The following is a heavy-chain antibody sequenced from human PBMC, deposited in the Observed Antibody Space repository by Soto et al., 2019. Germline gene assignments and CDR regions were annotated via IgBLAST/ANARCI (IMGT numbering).Heavy chain of an antibody. CDR2: IYYSGST. CDR3: ARMTDYYDSSALLGEAFDI. D-gene: IGHD3-22*01. Sequence: SETLSLTCTVSGGSISSYYWSWIRQPPGKGLEWIGYIYYSGSTNYNPSLKSRVTISVDTSKNQFSLKLSSVTAADTAVYYCARMTDYYDSSALLGEAFDIWAQGTMVTVS. V-gene: IGHV4-59*01. J-gene: IGHJ3*02. CDR1: GGSISSYY.